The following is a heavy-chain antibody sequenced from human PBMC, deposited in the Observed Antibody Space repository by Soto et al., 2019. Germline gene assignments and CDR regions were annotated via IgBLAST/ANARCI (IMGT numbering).Heavy chain of an antibody. CDR1: GYTFTGYF. J-gene: IGHJ5*02. V-gene: IGHV1-2*02. CDR3: ARVIRGAYYNSHLDT. CDR2: INPYSGGA. Sequence: QVQLLQSGAEVKKPGASVKVSCKASGYTFTGYFMHWVRQAPGQGLEWMGWINPYSGGADYAQSFQGRVTMTRDTSISKVYMELSRLRFDDTAVYYCARVIRGAYYNSHLDTWGQGTVVTVSS. D-gene: IGHD3-10*01.